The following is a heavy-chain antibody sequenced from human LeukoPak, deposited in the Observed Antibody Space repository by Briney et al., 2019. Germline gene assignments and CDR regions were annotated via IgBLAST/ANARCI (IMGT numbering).Heavy chain of an antibody. CDR2: IFHRGDP. D-gene: IGHD6-6*01. V-gene: IGHV4-34*12. CDR1: GGSFSDYY. Sequence: PSETLSLTCAVHGGSFSDYYWSWIRQPPGKGLEWIGEIFHRGDPNYNPSLKSRVTISVDTFENQFSLNLSSVAATDSAVYFCTGSSRSTRYYFDYWGQGILVTVSS. J-gene: IGHJ4*02. CDR3: TGSSRSTRYYFDY.